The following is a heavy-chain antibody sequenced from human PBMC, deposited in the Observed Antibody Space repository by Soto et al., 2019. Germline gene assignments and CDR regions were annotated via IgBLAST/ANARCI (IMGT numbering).Heavy chain of an antibody. J-gene: IGHJ2*01. D-gene: IGHD4-17*01. V-gene: IGHV3-66*01. Sequence: EVQLVESGGGLVQPGGSLRLSCAASGFTVSSNYMSWVRQAPGKGLEWVSVIYSGGSTYYADSVKCRFTISRDNSKNTLYLQMNSLRAEDTAVYYCARVANGDYYWYFDLWGRGTLVTVSS. CDR1: GFTVSSNY. CDR3: ARVANGDYYWYFDL. CDR2: IYSGGST.